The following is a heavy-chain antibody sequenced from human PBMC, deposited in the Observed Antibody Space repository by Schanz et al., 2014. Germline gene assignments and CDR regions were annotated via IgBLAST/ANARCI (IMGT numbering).Heavy chain of an antibody. CDR3: ARDRRNADRDY. D-gene: IGHD1-1*01. V-gene: IGHV3-48*01. J-gene: IGHJ4*02. CDR1: GFNFSDYA. CDR2: ISSSSSTR. Sequence: EVHLLESGGGLVPPGGSLRLSCAASGFNFSDYAMCWVRQAPGKGLEWVSYISSSSSTRYYADSVKGRFAISRDNAKNSLFLQMNSLRAEDTALYYCARDRRNADRDYWGQGTLVTVSA.